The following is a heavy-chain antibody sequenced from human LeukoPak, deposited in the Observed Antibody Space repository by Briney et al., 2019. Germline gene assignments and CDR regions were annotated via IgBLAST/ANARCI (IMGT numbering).Heavy chain of an antibody. Sequence: ASVKVSCKASGYTFSGYYMHWVRQAPGQGLEWMGWINPSSGGTNYAQKFQGRVTMTRDTSISTAYMELSRLTSDDTAVYYYAREGGFYDSSGDFDYWGQGTLVTVSS. D-gene: IGHD3-22*01. CDR1: GYTFSGYY. CDR3: AREGGFYDSSGDFDY. CDR2: INPSSGGT. V-gene: IGHV1-2*02. J-gene: IGHJ4*02.